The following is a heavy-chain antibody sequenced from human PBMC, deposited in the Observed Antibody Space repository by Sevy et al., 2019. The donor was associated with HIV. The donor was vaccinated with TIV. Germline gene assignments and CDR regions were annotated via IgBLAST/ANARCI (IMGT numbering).Heavy chain of an antibody. V-gene: IGHV3-66*01. D-gene: IGHD3-22*01. CDR3: LVVKTSDAFDI. CDR1: GFTVSSNY. J-gene: IGHJ3*02. Sequence: GGSLRLSCAASGFTVSSNYMSWVRQALGKGLEWVSVIYSGGSTYYADSVKGRFTISRDNSKNTLYLQMNSLRAEDTAVYYCLVVKTSDAFDIWGQGTMVTVSS. CDR2: IYSGGST.